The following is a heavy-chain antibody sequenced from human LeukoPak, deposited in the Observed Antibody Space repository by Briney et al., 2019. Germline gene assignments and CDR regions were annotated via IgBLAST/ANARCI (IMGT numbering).Heavy chain of an antibody. CDR3: ARWYSSGWYSDY. D-gene: IGHD6-19*01. V-gene: IGHV3-21*06. J-gene: IGHJ4*02. CDR2: VSGTSEYI. Sequence: PGGSLRLSCAASGFSFRTYSMIWVRQAPGKGLEWVSSVSGTSEYIYCADSVRGRFTISRDNAKNTVYLQMNSLRAEDTAVYYCARWYSSGWYSDYWGQGTLVTVSS. CDR1: GFSFRTYS.